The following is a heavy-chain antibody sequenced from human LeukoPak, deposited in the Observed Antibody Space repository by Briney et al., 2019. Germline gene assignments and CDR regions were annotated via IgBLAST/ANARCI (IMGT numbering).Heavy chain of an antibody. D-gene: IGHD2/OR15-2a*01. J-gene: IGHJ3*02. CDR3: ARAVNNAFDI. V-gene: IGHV3-48*03. Sequence: GGSLRLSCAASGFTFSSCEMNWVRQAPGKGLEWISYISSSGSSKYYADSVKGRFTISRDNAKNSLYLQMNSLRAEDTAVYYCARAVNNAFDIWGQGTMVTVSS. CDR2: ISSSGSSK. CDR1: GFTFSSCE.